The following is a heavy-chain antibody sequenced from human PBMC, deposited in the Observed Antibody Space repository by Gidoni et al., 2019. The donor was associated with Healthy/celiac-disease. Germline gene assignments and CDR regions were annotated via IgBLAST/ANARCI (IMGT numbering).Heavy chain of an antibody. CDR3: ARDYARGIAGNWFDP. Sequence: EVQLVESGGGLVKPGGSLRLSCAASGFTFSRYSMNWVRQAPGKGLEWVSSISRSSSYIYYADSVKGRFTISRDNAKNSLYLQMNSLRAEDTAEYYCARDYARGIAGNWFDPWGQGTLVTVSS. CDR1: GFTFSRYS. CDR2: ISRSSSYI. D-gene: IGHD1-20*01. V-gene: IGHV3-21*01. J-gene: IGHJ5*02.